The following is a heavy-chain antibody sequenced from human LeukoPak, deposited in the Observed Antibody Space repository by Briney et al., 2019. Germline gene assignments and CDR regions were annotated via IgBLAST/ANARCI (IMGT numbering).Heavy chain of an antibody. CDR2: INHSGYT. J-gene: IGHJ4*02. V-gene: IGHV4-34*01. CDR1: GVSFNDYY. D-gene: IGHD4-17*01. CDR3: TRMTTGHDY. Sequence: SETLSLTCAVSGVSFNDYYWSWVRQTPGKGLEWIGEINHSGYTNDSPSLKNRVTLSIDTSRKQFSLNLRSVTVADTGIYYCTRMTTGHDYWGQGTLVTVSS.